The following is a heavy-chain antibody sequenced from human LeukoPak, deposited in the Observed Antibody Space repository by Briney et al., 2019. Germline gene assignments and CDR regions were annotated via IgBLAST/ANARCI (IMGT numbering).Heavy chain of an antibody. J-gene: IGHJ6*03. D-gene: IGHD3-22*01. CDR2: IYDSGST. Sequence: SETLSLTCTVSGVSINSYYWSWIRQPPGKGLEWIGYIYDSGSTNYNPSLKSRVTISVDTSKNQFSLKLSSVTAADTAVYYCTRGSIAYYYMDVWGKGTTVTISS. CDR1: GVSINSYY. V-gene: IGHV4-59*01. CDR3: TRGSIAYYYMDV.